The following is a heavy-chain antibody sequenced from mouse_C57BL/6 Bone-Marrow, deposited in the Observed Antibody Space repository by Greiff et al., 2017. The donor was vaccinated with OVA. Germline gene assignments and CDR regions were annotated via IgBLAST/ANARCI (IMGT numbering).Heavy chain of an antibody. J-gene: IGHJ2*01. CDR1: GYTFTSYG. D-gene: IGHD1-1*01. Sequence: QVQLQQSGAELARPGASVKLSCKASGYTFTSYGISWVKQRTGQGLEWIGEIYPRSGNTYYNEKFKGKATLTADKSSSTAYMELRSLTSEDSAVYVCARRDYYGSSYKDYWGQGTTLTVSS. V-gene: IGHV1-81*01. CDR3: ARRDYYGSSYKDY. CDR2: IYPRSGNT.